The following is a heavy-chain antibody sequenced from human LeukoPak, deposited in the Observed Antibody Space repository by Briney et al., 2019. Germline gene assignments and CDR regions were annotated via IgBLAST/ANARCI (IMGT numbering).Heavy chain of an antibody. CDR1: GFTFSSYA. Sequence: PGGSLRLSCAASGFTFSSYAMSWVRQAPGKGLEWVSAISGSGGSTYYADSVKGRFTISRDNSKNTLYLRMISLRAEDTAVYYCAKASHDNGYYHFDYWGQGTLVTVSS. CDR2: ISGSGGST. CDR3: AKASHDNGYYHFDY. J-gene: IGHJ4*02. V-gene: IGHV3-23*01. D-gene: IGHD5-12*01.